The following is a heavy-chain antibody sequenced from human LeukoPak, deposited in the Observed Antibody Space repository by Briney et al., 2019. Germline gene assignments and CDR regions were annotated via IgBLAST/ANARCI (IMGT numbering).Heavy chain of an antibody. CDR2: ISDNGGSS. V-gene: IGHV3-23*01. CDR3: ARTIFGVTHGFDI. Sequence: GVSLRLSCAASGFTFSNYAINWVRQAPGKGLEWVSVISDNGGSSYYADSVKGRFTISRDNSKNTLYLQMNSLRAEDTAVYYCARTIFGVTHGFDIWGQGTMVTVSS. J-gene: IGHJ3*02. D-gene: IGHD3-3*01. CDR1: GFTFSNYA.